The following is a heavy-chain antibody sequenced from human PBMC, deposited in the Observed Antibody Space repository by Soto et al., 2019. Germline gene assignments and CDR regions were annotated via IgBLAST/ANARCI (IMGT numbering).Heavy chain of an antibody. CDR2: ISGSGGST. CDR1: GFTFSSYA. V-gene: IGHV3-23*01. D-gene: IGHD3-22*01. J-gene: IGHJ4*02. CDR3: AKDPDYHASSGYYYVTYYFDY. Sequence: GGSLRLSCAASGFTFSSYAMSWVRQAPGKGLEWVSAISGSGGSTYYADSVKGRFTISRDNSKNTLYLQMNSLRAEDTAVYYCAKDPDYHASSGYYYVTYYFDYWGQGTLVTVSS.